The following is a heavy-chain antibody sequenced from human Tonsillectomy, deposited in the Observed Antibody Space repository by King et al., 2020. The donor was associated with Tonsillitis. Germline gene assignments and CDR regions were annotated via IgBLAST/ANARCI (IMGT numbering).Heavy chain of an antibody. CDR1: GFTFSSYW. CDR2: IKQDGSQR. CDR3: ARDPCSSNSCYWGAFDI. J-gene: IGHJ3*02. V-gene: IGHV3-7*01. D-gene: IGHD2-2*01. Sequence: VQLVESGGGLVQPGGSLRLSCAASGFTFSSYWRTWVRQAPGEGLEGVANIKQDGSQRVYVDSVKGRFTISRDNAENSLYLEMNSLRAEDTAMYYCARDPCSSNSCYWGAFDIWGQGTKVTVSS.